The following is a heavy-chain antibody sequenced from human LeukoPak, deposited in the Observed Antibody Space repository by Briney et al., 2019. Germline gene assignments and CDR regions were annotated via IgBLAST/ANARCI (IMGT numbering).Heavy chain of an antibody. Sequence: ASVTVSCKASGYTFTNYGVNWVRQAPGQGLEWMGWISTYNGNTNYAQKLQGRVTMTTDTSTSTAYMELRSLRSDDTAVYYCARGGFGDLLSFFDYWGQGSLVTVSS. J-gene: IGHJ4*02. V-gene: IGHV1-18*01. D-gene: IGHD3-10*01. CDR2: ISTYNGNT. CDR1: GYTFTNYG. CDR3: ARGGFGDLLSFFDY.